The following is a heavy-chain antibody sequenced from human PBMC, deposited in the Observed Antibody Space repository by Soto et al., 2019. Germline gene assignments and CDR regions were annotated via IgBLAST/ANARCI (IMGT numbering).Heavy chain of an antibody. D-gene: IGHD3-10*01. CDR2: ISGGGDAT. CDR1: GFTFSGYA. CDR3: ATTVSGSTGRPDLWYFDL. V-gene: IGHV3-23*01. J-gene: IGHJ2*01. Sequence: EVQLLDSGGGLVQPGGSLRLSCAASGFTFSGYALTWVRQAPGKGLEWVSAISGGGDATFYADSVKGRFTISRDNSKNSLYLQMNTLRAEDTAVYYCATTVSGSTGRPDLWYFDLWGRGTLVTVSS.